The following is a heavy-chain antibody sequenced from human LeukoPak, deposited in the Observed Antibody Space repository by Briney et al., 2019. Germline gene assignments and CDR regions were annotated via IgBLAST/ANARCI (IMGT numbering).Heavy chain of an antibody. CDR3: AREGSLNYYYYYMDV. CDR1: GFTFSSYG. CDR2: IWYDGSNK. J-gene: IGHJ6*03. Sequence: GGSLRLSCAASGFTFSSYGMHWVRQAPGKGLEWVAVIWYDGSNKYYADSVKGRFTISRDNSKNTLYLQMNSLRAEDTAVYYCAREGSLNYYYYYMDVWGKGTTVTVSS. D-gene: IGHD6-13*01. V-gene: IGHV3-33*01.